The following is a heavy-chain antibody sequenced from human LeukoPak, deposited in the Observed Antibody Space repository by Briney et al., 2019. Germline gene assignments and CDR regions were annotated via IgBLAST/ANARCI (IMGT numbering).Heavy chain of an antibody. CDR2: ISAYNGNT. Sequence: GSSVKVSCKASGGTFSSYAISWVRQAPGQGLEWMGWISAYNGNTNYAQKLQGRVTMTTDTSTSTAYMEPRSLGSDDTAVYYCAREAPYYDFWSGYYISDLDYWGQGTLVTVSS. D-gene: IGHD3-3*01. J-gene: IGHJ4*02. CDR1: GGTFSSYA. CDR3: AREAPYYDFWSGYYISDLDY. V-gene: IGHV1-18*01.